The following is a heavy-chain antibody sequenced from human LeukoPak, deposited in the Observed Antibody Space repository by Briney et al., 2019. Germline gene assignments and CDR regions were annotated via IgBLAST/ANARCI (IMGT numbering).Heavy chain of an antibody. CDR3: AKWGDYDVLTGYVSDY. Sequence: PGASLRLSCAASGFTFSNYAMSWVRQAPGKGLEWVSAITGSGGNTYYADSAKGRFTISRDNSKNTVFLQMNSLRAEDTAVYYCAKWGDYDVLTGYVSDYWGQGTLVTVSS. D-gene: IGHD3-9*01. J-gene: IGHJ4*02. CDR2: ITGSGGNT. V-gene: IGHV3-23*01. CDR1: GFTFSNYA.